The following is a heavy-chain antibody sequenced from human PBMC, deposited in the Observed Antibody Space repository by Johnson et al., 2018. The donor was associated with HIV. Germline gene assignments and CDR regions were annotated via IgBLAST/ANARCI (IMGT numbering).Heavy chain of an antibody. CDR2: ISYDGSNK. J-gene: IGHJ3*01. D-gene: IGHD3-10*01. CDR1: GFTFSSYG. Sequence: QVQLVESGGGLVQPGGSLRLSCAASGFTFSSYGMHWVRQAPGKGLEWVAVISYDGSNKYYADSVKGRFTISRDNSKNTLYLQMNSLRVADTAVYYCARDLSLWFRELRPRDAFDVWGQGTKVTVSS. CDR3: ARDLSLWFRELRPRDAFDV. V-gene: IGHV3-30*03.